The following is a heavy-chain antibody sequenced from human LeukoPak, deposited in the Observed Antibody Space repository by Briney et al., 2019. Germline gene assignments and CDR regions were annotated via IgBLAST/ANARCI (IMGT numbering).Heavy chain of an antibody. CDR1: GFTFSSYA. Sequence: PGGSLRLSCAASGFTFSSYAMSWVRQAPGKGLEWVSAISGSGGSTYYADSVKGLFTISRDNTKNTLYLQMNSLRAEDTAVYYCARSIVVVVAAIGYWGQGTLVTVSS. CDR3: ARSIVVVVAAIGY. D-gene: IGHD2-15*01. V-gene: IGHV3-23*01. J-gene: IGHJ4*02. CDR2: ISGSGGST.